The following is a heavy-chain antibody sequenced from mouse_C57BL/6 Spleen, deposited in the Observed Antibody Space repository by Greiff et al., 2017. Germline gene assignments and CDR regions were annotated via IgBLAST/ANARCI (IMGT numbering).Heavy chain of an antibody. V-gene: IGHV2-4*01. CDR2: IWSGGST. CDR1: GFSLTSYG. CDR3: AKNGGYYVGFAY. D-gene: IGHD2-3*01. J-gene: IGHJ3*01. Sequence: VQGVESGPGLVQPSQSLSITCTVSGFSLTSYGVHWVRQPPGKGLEWLGVIWSGGSTDYNAAFISRLSISKDNSKSQVFFKMNSLQADDTAIYYCAKNGGYYVGFAYWGQGTLVTVSA.